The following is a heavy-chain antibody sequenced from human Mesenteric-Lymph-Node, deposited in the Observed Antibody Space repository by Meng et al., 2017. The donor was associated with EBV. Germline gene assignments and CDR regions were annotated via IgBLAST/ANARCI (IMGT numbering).Heavy chain of an antibody. CDR1: SDSISSTSYH. J-gene: IGHJ4*02. Sequence: LRLQGSGPGLVRPSGTLSLICTVSSDSISSTSYHWGWIRQPPGKGLEWIGSIYYSGTTYFNPSLESRVSISVDTSKKQFSLRLTSVTAADTAVYYCARQYGSSFDYWGQGTLVTVSS. D-gene: IGHD3-10*01. V-gene: IGHV4-39*01. CDR2: IYYSGTT. CDR3: ARQYGSSFDY.